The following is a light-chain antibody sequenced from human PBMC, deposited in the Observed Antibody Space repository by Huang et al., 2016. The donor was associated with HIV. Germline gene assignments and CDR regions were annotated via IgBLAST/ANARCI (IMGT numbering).Light chain of an antibody. CDR2: GAS. J-gene: IGKJ4*01. Sequence: EIVMTQSPATLSVSPGERATLSCRASQNIRTNVAWYQQKRGQPPSLLLYGASTRAAGIPARFSGSGSGTEFTLILTSLQSEDFAVYYCQHYHDWPPLAFGGGTKVEIK. V-gene: IGKV3-15*01. CDR3: QHYHDWPPLA. CDR1: QNIRTN.